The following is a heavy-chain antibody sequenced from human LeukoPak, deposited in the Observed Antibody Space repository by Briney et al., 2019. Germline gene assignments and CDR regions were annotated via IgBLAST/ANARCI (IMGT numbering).Heavy chain of an antibody. Sequence: GGSLRLSCAASGFTFSSYWMHWVRQAPGKGLVWVSRITSDGSNTIYADSVKARFSISRDNAKNTLYLQMNSLRAEDTAVYYCARDDAFDIWGQGTMVTVSS. CDR3: ARDDAFDI. J-gene: IGHJ3*02. CDR2: ITSDGSNT. CDR1: GFTFSSYW. V-gene: IGHV3-74*01.